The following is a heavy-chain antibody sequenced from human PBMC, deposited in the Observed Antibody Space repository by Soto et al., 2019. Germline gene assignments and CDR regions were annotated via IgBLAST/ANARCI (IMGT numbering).Heavy chain of an antibody. CDR2: ISYDGTNK. Sequence: QVQLVESGGGEVQPGRSLTISCAASGFTFSTYGMHWVRQTPGKGREWGAVISYDGTNKFYSDSVKGGFTISRDNFKNTLTLQMNSLRADDTAVYSCAKDLQSYGDYDYYCYGMDVWGLGTRVTVSS. CDR3: AKDLQSYGDYDYYCYGMDV. D-gene: IGHD4-17*01. J-gene: IGHJ6*02. CDR1: GFTFSTYG. V-gene: IGHV3-30*18.